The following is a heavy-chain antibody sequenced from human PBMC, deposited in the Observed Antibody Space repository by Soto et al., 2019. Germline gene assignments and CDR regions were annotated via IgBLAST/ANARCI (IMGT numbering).Heavy chain of an antibody. CDR3: ARVKQPLVLGYYGMDV. V-gene: IGHV1-69*13. CDR1: GGTFSSYA. CDR2: IIPIFGTA. Sequence: ASVKVSCKASGGTFSSYAISWVRQAPGQGLEWMGGIIPIFGTANYAQKFQGRVTITADESTSTAYMELSSLRSEDTAVYYCARVKQPLVLGYYGMDVWGQGTTVTVSS. J-gene: IGHJ6*02. D-gene: IGHD6-13*01.